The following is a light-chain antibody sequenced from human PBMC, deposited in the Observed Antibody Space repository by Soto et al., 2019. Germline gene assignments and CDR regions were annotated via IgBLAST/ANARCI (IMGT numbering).Light chain of an antibody. J-gene: IGLJ1*01. CDR3: TSYTSTSTYV. CDR1: SSDIGASNY. CDR2: EVN. V-gene: IGLV2-14*01. Sequence: QSALTQPASVSGSPGQSITISCTGTSSDIGASNYVSWYQQHPGKAPKVMIYEVNNRPSGVSNRFSGSKSGNTASLTISGLLAEDEADYYCTSYTSTSTYVFGTGTKVTVL.